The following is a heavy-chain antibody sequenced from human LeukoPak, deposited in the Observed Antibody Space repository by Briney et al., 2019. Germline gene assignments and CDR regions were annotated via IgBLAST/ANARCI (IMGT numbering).Heavy chain of an antibody. Sequence: GGSLRLSCVASGFSFSSYNMNWVRQAPGKGLEWVSSISRSASNIYYADSVKGRFTISRDNSKNTVYVQMNSLRAEDTAVYYCAKDHYPAAVPNWYYSMDVWGQGTTVTVSS. CDR3: AKDHYPAAVPNWYYSMDV. CDR2: ISRSASNI. CDR1: GFSFSSYN. J-gene: IGHJ6*02. V-gene: IGHV3-21*04. D-gene: IGHD6-13*01.